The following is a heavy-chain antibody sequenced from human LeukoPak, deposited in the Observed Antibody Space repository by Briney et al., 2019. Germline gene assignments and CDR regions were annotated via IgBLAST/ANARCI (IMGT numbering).Heavy chain of an antibody. CDR1: GFTFSDYY. CDR2: ISSSGSTI. D-gene: IGHD2-2*01. CDR3: ARGSEVVAAANNWFDP. J-gene: IGHJ5*02. Sequence: GGSLRLSCAASGFTFSDYYMSWIRQAPGKGLEWVSYISSSGSTIYYADSVKGRFTISRDNAKNSLALQMNSLRVEDTAVYYCARGSEVVAAANNWFDPWGQGTLVTVSS. V-gene: IGHV3-11*04.